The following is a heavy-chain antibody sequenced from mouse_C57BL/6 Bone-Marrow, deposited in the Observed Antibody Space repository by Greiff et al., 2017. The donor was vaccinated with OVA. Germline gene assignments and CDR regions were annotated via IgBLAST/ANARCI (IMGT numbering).Heavy chain of an antibody. CDR2: IDPSDSYT. V-gene: IGHV1-50*01. J-gene: IGHJ1*03. CDR3: ARSGTTARYFDV. D-gene: IGHD1-2*01. Sequence: QVQLQQPGAELVKPGASVKLSCKASGYTFTSYWMQWVKQRPGQGLEWIGEIDPSDSYTNYNQKFKGKATLTVDPSSSTAYMQLSSLTSEDSAVYYCARSGTTARYFDVWGTGTTVTVSS. CDR1: GYTFTSYW.